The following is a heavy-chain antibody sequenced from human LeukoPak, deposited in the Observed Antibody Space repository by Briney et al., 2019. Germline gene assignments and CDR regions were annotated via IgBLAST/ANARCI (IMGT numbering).Heavy chain of an antibody. J-gene: IGHJ5*02. V-gene: IGHV1-2*02. CDR3: ARARPHIVVVTAIRNGGYWFDP. CDR1: VYTFTVYY. CDR2: INPNSGGT. Sequence: ASVTVSCKASVYTFTVYYMHWVRQAPGQGLEWMGWINPNSGGTNYAQKFQGRVTMTRDTSISTAYMELSRLRSDDTAVYYCARARPHIVVVTAIRNGGYWFDPWGQGTLVTVSS. D-gene: IGHD2-21*02.